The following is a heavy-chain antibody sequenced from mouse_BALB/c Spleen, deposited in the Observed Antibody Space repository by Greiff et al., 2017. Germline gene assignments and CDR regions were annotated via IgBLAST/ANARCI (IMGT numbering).Heavy chain of an antibody. CDR3: ARNGRPYWYFDV. D-gene: IGHD1-1*01. J-gene: IGHJ1*01. CDR1: GYTFTSYW. CDR2: IYPGDGDT. V-gene: IGHV1-87*01. Sequence: QVQLQQSGAELARPGASVKLSCKASGYTFTSYWMQWVKQRPGQGLEWIGAIYPGDGDTRYTQKFKGKATLTADKSSSTAYMQLSSLASEDSAVYYCARNGRPYWYFDVWGAGTTVTVSS.